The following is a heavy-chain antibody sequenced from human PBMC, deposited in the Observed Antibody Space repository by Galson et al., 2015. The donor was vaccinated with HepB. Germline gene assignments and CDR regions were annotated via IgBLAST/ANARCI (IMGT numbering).Heavy chain of an antibody. J-gene: IGHJ4*02. CDR2: ISYDATNV. CDR3: SADATTIVTAFDY. V-gene: IGHV3-30*03. CDR1: GFSLSNSA. Sequence: LRLSCAGAGFSLSNSAMHWVRQAPGKGLEWVAKISYDATNVYYAESLRGRSAISRDYSKNALYLEINSLRVEDTAVYYCSADATTIVTAFDYWGQGTLVTVSS. D-gene: IGHD2/OR15-2a*01.